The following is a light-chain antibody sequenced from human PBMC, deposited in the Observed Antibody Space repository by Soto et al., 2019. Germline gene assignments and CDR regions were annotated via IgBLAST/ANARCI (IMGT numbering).Light chain of an antibody. CDR2: AND. CDR1: SSDIGSNS. J-gene: IGLJ2*01. CDR3: AAWDDSLNGRL. Sequence: QSVLTQPPSASRTPGQRVTIPCSGSSSDIGSNSVNWYQQLPGAAPRLLIYANDHRPSGVPDRFSASKSGTSASLAISGVRSEDEAFYYCAAWDDSLNGRLFGGGTKVTVL. V-gene: IGLV1-44*01.